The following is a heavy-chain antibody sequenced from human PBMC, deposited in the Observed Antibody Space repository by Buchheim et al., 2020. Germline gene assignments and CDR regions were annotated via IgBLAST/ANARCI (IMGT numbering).Heavy chain of an antibody. CDR3: ARAGGDYDYVWGSYTLDY. Sequence: QVQLVESGGGVVQPGRSLRLSCAASGFTFSSYAMHWVRQAPGKGLEWVAVISYDGSNKYYADSVKGRFTISRDNSKNTLYLQMNSLRAEDTAVYYCARAGGDYDYVWGSYTLDYWGQGTL. J-gene: IGHJ4*02. D-gene: IGHD3-16*01. CDR1: GFTFSSYA. CDR2: ISYDGSNK. V-gene: IGHV3-30*01.